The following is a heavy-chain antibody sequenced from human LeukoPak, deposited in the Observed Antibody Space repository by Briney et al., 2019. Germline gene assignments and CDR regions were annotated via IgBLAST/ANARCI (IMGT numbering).Heavy chain of an antibody. V-gene: IGHV1-2*02. CDR1: GYTFSGSY. Sequence: ASVTVSCKASGYTFSGSYIHWVRQAPGQGLEWMGWINPKNGGTSYAEKFQGRVTMTRDTSISTAYMELSRLRSDDTAVFYCARAPPDAFDIWGQGTMVTVSS. J-gene: IGHJ3*02. CDR3: ARAPPDAFDI. CDR2: INPKNGGT.